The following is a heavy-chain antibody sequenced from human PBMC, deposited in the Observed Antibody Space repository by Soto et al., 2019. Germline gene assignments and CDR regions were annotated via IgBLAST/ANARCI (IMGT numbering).Heavy chain of an antibody. V-gene: IGHV4-59*01. CDR1: SDYTTTYY. Sequence: SETLSLTCTVSSDYTTTYYWTWIRQPPGKGLEWIGYVSYRGGTNYNPSLKSRVTISIDTSKNRLSLKLSPMTAADTAVYYCATYHLGSGTPYLDYWDQGILVTVSS. CDR3: ATYHLGSGTPYLDY. CDR2: VSYRGGT. J-gene: IGHJ4*02. D-gene: IGHD3-10*01.